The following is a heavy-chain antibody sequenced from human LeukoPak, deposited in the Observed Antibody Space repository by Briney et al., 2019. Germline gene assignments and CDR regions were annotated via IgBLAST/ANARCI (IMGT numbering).Heavy chain of an antibody. CDR2: ISWNSGSI. CDR3: AKDRSSSWYWDYGMDV. Sequence: GGSLRLSCAASGFTFDDYAMHWVRQAPGKGLEWVSGISWNSGSIGYADSVKGRFTISRDNAKNSLYPQMNSLRAEDTALYYCAKDRSSSWYWDYGMDVWGQGTTVTVSS. J-gene: IGHJ6*02. CDR1: GFTFDDYA. V-gene: IGHV3-9*01. D-gene: IGHD6-13*01.